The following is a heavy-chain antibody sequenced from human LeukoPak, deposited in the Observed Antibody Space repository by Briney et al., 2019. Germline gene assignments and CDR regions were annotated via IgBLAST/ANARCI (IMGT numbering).Heavy chain of an antibody. CDR2: IGTAGDT. CDR1: GFTFSTYD. V-gene: IGHV3-13*01. Sequence: GGSLRLPCAASGFTFSTYDMHWVRQAAGKGLEWVSTIGTAGDTYYPGSVKGRFTISRDNAKNSLYLQMNSLRAGDTAVYYCARGGYYYDSSGYYSSPFDYWGQGTLVTVSS. CDR3: ARGGYYYDSSGYYSSPFDY. J-gene: IGHJ4*02. D-gene: IGHD3-22*01.